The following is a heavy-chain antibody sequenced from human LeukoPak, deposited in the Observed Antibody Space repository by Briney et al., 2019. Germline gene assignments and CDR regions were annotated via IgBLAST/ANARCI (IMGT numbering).Heavy chain of an antibody. D-gene: IGHD3-3*01. Sequence: GASVTVSCTASGYTFTSYDINWVRQATGQGLEWMGWMNPNSGNTGYAQKFQGRVTMTRNTSISTAYMELSSLRSEDTAVYYCAREVITIFGVVTRGDYYYYGMDVWGQGTTVTVSS. V-gene: IGHV1-8*01. CDR1: GYTFTSYD. J-gene: IGHJ6*02. CDR2: MNPNSGNT. CDR3: AREVITIFGVVTRGDYYYYGMDV.